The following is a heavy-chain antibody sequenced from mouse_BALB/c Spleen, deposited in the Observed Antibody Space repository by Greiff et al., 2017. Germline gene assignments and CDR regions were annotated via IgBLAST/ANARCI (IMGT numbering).Heavy chain of an antibody. CDR3: ARDINYYGSAFAY. V-gene: IGHV7-3*02. CDR1: GFTFTDYY. J-gene: IGHJ3*01. CDR2: IRNKANGYTT. Sequence: EVKLVESGGGLVQPGGSLRLSCATSGFTFTDYYMSWVRQPPGKALEWLGFIRNKANGYTTEYSASVKGRFTISRDNSQSILYLQMNTLRAEDSATYYCARDINYYGSAFAYWGQGTLVTVSA. D-gene: IGHD1-1*01.